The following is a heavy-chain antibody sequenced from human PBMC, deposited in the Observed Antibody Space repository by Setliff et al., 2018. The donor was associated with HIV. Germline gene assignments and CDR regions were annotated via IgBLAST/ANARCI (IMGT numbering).Heavy chain of an antibody. Sequence: SVKVSCKPSGYTFTDYFLHWVRQAPGQGLEWMGGIIPIFGTANYAQKFQGRVTITADESTSTAYMELSSLRSEDTAVYYCASYYYDSSGYFWYFQHWGQGTLVTVSS. D-gene: IGHD3-22*01. CDR2: IIPIFGTA. J-gene: IGHJ1*01. V-gene: IGHV1-69*13. CDR3: ASYYYDSSGYFWYFQH. CDR1: GYTFTDYF.